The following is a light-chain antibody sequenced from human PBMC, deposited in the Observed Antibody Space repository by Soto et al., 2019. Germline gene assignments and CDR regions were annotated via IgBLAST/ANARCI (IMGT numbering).Light chain of an antibody. J-gene: IGLJ3*02. Sequence: QSVLTQPPSASGTPGQRVTISCSGSSSNIGSNAVNWYHQLPGTAPKLLIYTNNERPSGVPDRFSGSKSGTSASLDISGLQSEDEAYYYCATWDDSLSGWVFGGGTKLTVL. CDR1: SSNIGSNA. CDR2: TNN. V-gene: IGLV1-44*01. CDR3: ATWDDSLSGWV.